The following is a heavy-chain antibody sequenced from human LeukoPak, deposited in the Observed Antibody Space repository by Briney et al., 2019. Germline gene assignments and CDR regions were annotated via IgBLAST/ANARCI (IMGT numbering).Heavy chain of an antibody. D-gene: IGHD6-19*01. CDR3: ARGAGSGWYDYYYCGMDV. CDR1: GGSISSYY. J-gene: IGHJ6*02. CDR2: IYYSGST. V-gene: IGHV4-59*01. Sequence: PSETLSLTCTVSGGSISSYYWSWIRQPPGKGLEWIGYIYYSGSTNYNPSLKSRVTISVDTSKNQFSLKLSSVTAADTAVYYCARGAGSGWYDYYYCGMDVWGQGTTVTVSS.